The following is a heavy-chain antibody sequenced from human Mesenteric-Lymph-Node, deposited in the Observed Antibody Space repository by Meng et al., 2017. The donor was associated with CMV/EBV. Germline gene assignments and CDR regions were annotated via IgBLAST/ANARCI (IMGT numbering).Heavy chain of an antibody. Sequence: SVKVSCKTSGVTFSRYAISWVRQAPGQGLEWMGGIIPFLGRADYTEKFQGRLTITGDNPTSAVYMELRGLISEDSAVYYCARGPYTGSYEHLNDWGQGTLVTVSS. CDR2: IIPFLGRA. V-gene: IGHV1-69*10. J-gene: IGHJ4*02. D-gene: IGHD1-26*01. CDR3: ARGPYTGSYEHLND. CDR1: GVTFSRYA.